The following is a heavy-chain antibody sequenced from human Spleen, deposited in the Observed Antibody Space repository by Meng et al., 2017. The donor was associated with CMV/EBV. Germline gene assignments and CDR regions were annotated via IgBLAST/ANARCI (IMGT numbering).Heavy chain of an antibody. CDR2: ISAYNGNT. J-gene: IGHJ1*01. Sequence: ASVKVSCKASGYTFTSYGISWVRQAPGQGLEWMGWISAYNGNTNYAQKLQGRVTMTTDTSTSTAYMELRSLRSDGTAVYYCARDQLGYCSSTSCYNFQHWGQGTLVTVSS. CDR3: ARDQLGYCSSTSCYNFQH. CDR1: GYTFTSYG. V-gene: IGHV1-18*01. D-gene: IGHD2-2*02.